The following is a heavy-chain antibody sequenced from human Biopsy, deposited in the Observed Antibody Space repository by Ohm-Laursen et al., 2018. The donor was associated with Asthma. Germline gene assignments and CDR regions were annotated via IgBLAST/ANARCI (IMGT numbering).Heavy chain of an antibody. D-gene: IGHD1/OR15-1a*01. CDR1: GFAFRDFN. CDR2: INSAGSYI. J-gene: IGHJ3*02. CDR3: VRSGTKWELYDAFDI. Sequence: SLRLSCAASGFAFRDFNINWVRQAPGKGLQWIASINSAGSYIYYADSVKGRFTISRDNAKNSLFLQMNNLRAEDTAVYYCVRSGTKWELYDAFDIWGQGTIVTVSS. V-gene: IGHV3-21*01.